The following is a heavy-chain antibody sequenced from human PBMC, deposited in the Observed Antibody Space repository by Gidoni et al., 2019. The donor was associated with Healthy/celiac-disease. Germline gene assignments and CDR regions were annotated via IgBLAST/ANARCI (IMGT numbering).Heavy chain of an antibody. D-gene: IGHD5-18*01. V-gene: IGHV3-30-3*01. CDR1: GFTFSSYA. Sequence: QVQLVESGGGVVQPGRSLRLSCAASGFTFSSYAMHWVRQAPGKGLEWVAVISYDGSNKYYADSVKGRFTISRDNSKNTLYLQMNSLRAEDTAVYYCARGPGGIQLSFDYWGQGTLVTVSS. CDR3: ARGPGGIQLSFDY. J-gene: IGHJ4*02. CDR2: ISYDGSNK.